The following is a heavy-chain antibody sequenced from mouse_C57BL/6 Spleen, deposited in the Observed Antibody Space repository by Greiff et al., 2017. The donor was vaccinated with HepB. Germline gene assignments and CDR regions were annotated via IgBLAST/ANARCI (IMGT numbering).Heavy chain of an antibody. CDR1: GFTFTDYY. CDR2: IRNKANGYTT. Sequence: EVQRVESGGGLVQPGGSLSLSCAASGFTFTDYYMSWVRQPPGKALEWLGFIRNKANGYTTEYSASVKGRFTISRDNSQSILYLQMNALRAEDSATYYCARYTAPSYYYGSSYGDYWGQGTSVTVSS. CDR3: ARYTAPSYYYGSSYGDY. J-gene: IGHJ4*01. D-gene: IGHD1-1*01. V-gene: IGHV7-3*01.